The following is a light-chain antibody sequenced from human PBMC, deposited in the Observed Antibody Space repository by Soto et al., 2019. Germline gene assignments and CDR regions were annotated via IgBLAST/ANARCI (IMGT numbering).Light chain of an antibody. CDR2: AAS. CDR3: QQRYSTLWT. CDR1: QSISSY. J-gene: IGKJ1*01. V-gene: IGKV1-39*01. Sequence: DIQMTQSPSSLSASVGDRVTITCRASQSISSYLNWYQQKPGKAPKLLIYAASSLQSGVPSRFSGSGSGTDFTLTISSLQPEDCATYYCQQRYSTLWTFGQGTKVEIK.